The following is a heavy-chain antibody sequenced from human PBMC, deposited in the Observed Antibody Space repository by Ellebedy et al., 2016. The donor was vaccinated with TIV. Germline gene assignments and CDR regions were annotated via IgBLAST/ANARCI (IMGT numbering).Heavy chain of an antibody. CDR3: ARDLPGQYYNSGSYWDS. Sequence: MPSETLSLTCPVSGGSIITTTYYWAWLRQSPGKGLAWIGTIYSSWTTYYNPSLKSRVTISVDTSKNQFSLKLTSVTAAETAVYDCARDLPGQYYNSGSYWDSWGQGTLVTVSS. CDR2: IYSSWTT. V-gene: IGHV4-39*02. J-gene: IGHJ4*02. D-gene: IGHD3-10*01. CDR1: GGSIITTTYY.